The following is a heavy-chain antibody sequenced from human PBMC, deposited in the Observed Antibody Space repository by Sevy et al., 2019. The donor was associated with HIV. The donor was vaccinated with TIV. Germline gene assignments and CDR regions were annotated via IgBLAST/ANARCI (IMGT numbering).Heavy chain of an antibody. J-gene: IGHJ5*02. V-gene: IGHV4-59*01. Sequence: SETLSLTCTVSGGSIGIYYWTWSRQPPGKGLEWIGYISYSGSTNYNPSLKSRVTISLDKSKNQFSLKLSSVTAADTAVYYCARDKRVFGFDPWGQGTLVTVSS. CDR3: ARDKRVFGFDP. CDR1: GGSIGIYY. CDR2: ISYSGST.